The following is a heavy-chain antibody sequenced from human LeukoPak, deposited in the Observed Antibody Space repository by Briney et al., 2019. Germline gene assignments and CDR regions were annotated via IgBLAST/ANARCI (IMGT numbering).Heavy chain of an antibody. CDR2: ISSGGGST. CDR1: GFTFSNYA. J-gene: IGHJ6*03. Sequence: RTGGSLRLSCAASGFTFSNYAMSWVRQAPGKGLEWVSTISSGGGSTYYTDSVKGRFTISRDNSKNTLSLQMNSLRVEDTAVYYCAKGGILEWSSYYYYYMDVWGKGTTVTVSS. CDR3: AKGGILEWSSYYYYYMDV. V-gene: IGHV3-23*01. D-gene: IGHD3-3*01.